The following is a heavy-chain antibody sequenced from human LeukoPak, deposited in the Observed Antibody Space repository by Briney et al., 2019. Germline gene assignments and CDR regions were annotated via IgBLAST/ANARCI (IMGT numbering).Heavy chain of an antibody. CDR2: IYPGDSDT. J-gene: IGHJ6*02. D-gene: IGHD3-9*01. V-gene: IGHV5-51*01. CDR3: ARSNYDMWTGYYRSYHYYGMDV. CDR1: GYRFSSYW. Sequence: GGSLKISCKGSGYRFSSYWIGWVRRMPGKGLEWRGIIYPGDSDTSYSPSFQGQVTIFADKSINTALLQRISLKASDTAMYYCARSNYDMWTGYYRSYHYYGMDVWGQGTTVTVS.